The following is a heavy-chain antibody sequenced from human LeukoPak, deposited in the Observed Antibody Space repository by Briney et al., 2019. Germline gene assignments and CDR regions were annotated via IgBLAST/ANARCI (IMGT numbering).Heavy chain of an antibody. D-gene: IGHD3-10*01. Sequence: GGSLRLSCAASGFTFSNAWMSWVRQAPGKGLEWVGRIKSKTDGGTTDYAAPVKGRFTISRDDSKNTLYLQMNSLKTEDTAVYYCTTDRLYGSGSYAFDPWGQGTLVTVSS. V-gene: IGHV3-15*01. CDR3: TTDRLYGSGSYAFDP. CDR2: IKSKTDGGTT. J-gene: IGHJ5*02. CDR1: GFTFSNAW.